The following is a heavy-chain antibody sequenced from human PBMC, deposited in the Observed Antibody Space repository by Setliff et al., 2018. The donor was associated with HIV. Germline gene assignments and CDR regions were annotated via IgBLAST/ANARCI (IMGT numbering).Heavy chain of an antibody. CDR3: VTGSQLPMDY. CDR1: GFTFSNAW. J-gene: IGHJ4*02. CDR2: VKSKADGGTI. V-gene: IGHV3-15*01. Sequence: GGSLRLSCAATGFTFSNAWMIWVRQAPGKGLEWVGRVKSKADGGTIDYAAPVKGRFTISRDDSKNTLYLQMNSLTTDDTAVYFCVTGSQLPMDYWGQGTLVTVSS. D-gene: IGHD1-26*01.